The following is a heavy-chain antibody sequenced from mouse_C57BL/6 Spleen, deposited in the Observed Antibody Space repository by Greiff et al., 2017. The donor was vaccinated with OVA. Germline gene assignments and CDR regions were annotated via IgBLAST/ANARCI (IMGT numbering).Heavy chain of an antibody. D-gene: IGHD1-1*01. J-gene: IGHJ3*01. V-gene: IGHV14-3*01. CDR1: GFNIKNTY. CDR2: IDPANGNT. CDR3: ASGYYGSSSWFAY. Sequence: VQLKQSVAELVRPGASVKLSCTASGFNIKNTYMHWVKQRPEQGLEWIGRIDPANGNTKYAPKFQGKATITADTSSSTAYLQLSSLTSEDTAIYYCASGYYGSSSWFAYWGQGTLVTVSA.